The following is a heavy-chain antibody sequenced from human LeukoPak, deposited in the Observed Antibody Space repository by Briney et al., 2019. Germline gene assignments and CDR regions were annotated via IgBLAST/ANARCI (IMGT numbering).Heavy chain of an antibody. CDR1: GYSFTSYW. CDR3: ARHGRFNYYDSSGYNRFIDY. Sequence: GESLKISCQGSGYSFTSYWIGWVRQMPGKGLEWMGIIYPGDSDTRYSPSFQGQVTISADKSISTAYLQWSSLKASDTAMYYCARHGRFNYYDSSGYNRFIDYWGQGTLVTVSS. CDR2: IYPGDSDT. J-gene: IGHJ4*02. D-gene: IGHD3-22*01. V-gene: IGHV5-51*01.